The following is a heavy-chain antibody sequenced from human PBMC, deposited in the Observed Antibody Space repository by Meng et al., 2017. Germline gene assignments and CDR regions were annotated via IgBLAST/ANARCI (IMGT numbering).Heavy chain of an antibody. J-gene: IGHJ4*02. V-gene: IGHV2-5*02. Sequence: QITLKESGPTLAKPTQTLTLTCTFSGFSLSTSGVGVGWIRQPPGKALELLALIYWDDDKRYSPSLKSRLTITKDTSKNQVVLTMTNMDPVDTATYYCAHSKKTYYDFWSGYLGYYFDYWGQGTLVTVSS. CDR1: GFSLSTSGVG. D-gene: IGHD3-3*01. CDR2: IYWDDDK. CDR3: AHSKKTYYDFWSGYLGYYFDY.